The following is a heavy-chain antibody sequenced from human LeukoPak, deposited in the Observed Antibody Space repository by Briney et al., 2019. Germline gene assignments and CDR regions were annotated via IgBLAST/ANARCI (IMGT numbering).Heavy chain of an antibody. CDR3: ARASYSYDINGWVPFDY. J-gene: IGHJ4*02. Sequence: ASVKVSCKASGYTFTGYYIHWVRQAPGQGLEWMGWINPNSGGTNSAQKFQGRVTMTRDTSISTAYMELSRLRSDDTAVYYCARASYSYDINGWVPFDYWGQGTLVTVSS. V-gene: IGHV1-2*02. D-gene: IGHD3-22*01. CDR2: INPNSGGT. CDR1: GYTFTGYY.